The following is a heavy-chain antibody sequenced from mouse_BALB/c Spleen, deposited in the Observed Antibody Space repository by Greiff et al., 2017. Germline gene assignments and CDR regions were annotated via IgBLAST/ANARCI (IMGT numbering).Heavy chain of an antibody. CDR2: ISNGGGST. CDR1: GFTFSSYT. J-gene: IGHJ2*01. Sequence: EVKVEESGGGLVQPGGSLKLSCAASGFTFSSYTMSWVRQTPEKRLEWVAYISNGGGSTYYPDTVKGRFTISRDNAKNTLYLQMSSLKSEDTAMYYCARDFDYWGQGTTLTVSS. V-gene: IGHV5-12-2*01. CDR3: ARDFDY.